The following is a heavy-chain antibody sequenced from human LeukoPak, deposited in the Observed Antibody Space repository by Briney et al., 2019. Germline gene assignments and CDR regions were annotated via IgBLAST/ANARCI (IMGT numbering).Heavy chain of an antibody. Sequence: SQTLSLTCTVSGGSISSGGYYWSWIRQHPGKGLEWIGYIYYSGSTYYNPSLKSRVTISVDKSKNQFSLKLSSVTAADTAVYYCARDTEGGWFDPWGQGTLVTVSS. D-gene: IGHD3-16*01. J-gene: IGHJ5*02. CDR2: IYYSGST. V-gene: IGHV4-31*03. CDR1: GGSISSGGYY. CDR3: ARDTEGGWFDP.